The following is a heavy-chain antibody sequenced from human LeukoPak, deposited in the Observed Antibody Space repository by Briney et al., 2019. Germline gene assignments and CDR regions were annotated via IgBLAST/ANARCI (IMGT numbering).Heavy chain of an antibody. Sequence: MASETLSLTCTVYGGSFSSYYWSWIRQPPGKGLEWIGEINHSGSTDYNPSVKSRVAISVDTSKNQFSLKLTSVTAADTGVYYCARQAERRDGFHLFDFWGQGTLVSVST. CDR1: GGSFSSYY. D-gene: IGHD5-24*01. J-gene: IGHJ4*02. CDR3: ARQAERRDGFHLFDF. V-gene: IGHV4-34*01. CDR2: INHSGST.